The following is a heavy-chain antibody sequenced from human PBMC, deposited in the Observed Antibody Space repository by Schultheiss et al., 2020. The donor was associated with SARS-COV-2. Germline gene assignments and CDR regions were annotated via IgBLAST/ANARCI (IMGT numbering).Heavy chain of an antibody. J-gene: IGHJ6*02. CDR2: ISSSSSYI. CDR1: GFTFSSYS. D-gene: IGHD4-11*01. CDR3: AATTVTTNYYYYYGMDV. Sequence: GESLKISCAASGFTFSSYSMNWVRQAPGKGLEWVSSISSSSSYIYYADSVKGRFIISRDNAKNTLYLQMNGLRAEDTAVYYCAATTVTTNYYYYYGMDVWGQGTTVTVSS. V-gene: IGHV3-21*01.